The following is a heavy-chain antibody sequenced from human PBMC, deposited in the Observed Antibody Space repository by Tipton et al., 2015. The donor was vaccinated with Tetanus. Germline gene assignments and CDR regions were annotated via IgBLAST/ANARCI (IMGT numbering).Heavy chain of an antibody. V-gene: IGHV4-61*08. J-gene: IGHJ4*02. CDR1: GASLRGGDYH. CDR3: ARANNDSFKKGPFDS. D-gene: IGHD1-1*01. CDR2: ISASGAT. Sequence: TLSLTCTVSGASLRGGDYHWSWFRQTPGKGLECLVYISASGATNSNFYLKSRITMTRNTSRNQFSPTLTAVTAADTAVDYCARANNDSFKKGPFDSWGQGSLVIVSP.